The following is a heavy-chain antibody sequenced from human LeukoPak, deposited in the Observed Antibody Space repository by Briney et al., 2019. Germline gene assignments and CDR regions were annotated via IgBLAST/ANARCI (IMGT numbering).Heavy chain of an antibody. Sequence: GGSLRLSCAASGFTFSSYAMHWVRQAPGKGLEWVANIKEDGSEKYYVDSVKGRFTISRDNAKNSLYLQMNSLRAEDTAVYYCASLVDTGMAEYWGQGTLVTVSS. J-gene: IGHJ4*02. CDR1: GFTFSSYA. CDR2: IKEDGSEK. D-gene: IGHD5-18*01. CDR3: ASLVDTGMAEY. V-gene: IGHV3-7*01.